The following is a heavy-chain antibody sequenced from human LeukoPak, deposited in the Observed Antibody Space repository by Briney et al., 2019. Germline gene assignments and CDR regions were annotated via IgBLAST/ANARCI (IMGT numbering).Heavy chain of an antibody. CDR2: IYYSGST. CDR3: ARGYSYGPYYYYYYMDV. J-gene: IGHJ6*03. V-gene: IGHV4-59*01. Sequence: PSETLSLTCTVSSGSISNYYWSWIRQPPGKGLEWIGYIYYSGSTNYNPSLKSRVTISVDTSTNQFSLKLSSVTAADTAVYYCARGYSYGPYYYYYYMDVWGKGTTVTVSS. D-gene: IGHD5-18*01. CDR1: SGSISNYY.